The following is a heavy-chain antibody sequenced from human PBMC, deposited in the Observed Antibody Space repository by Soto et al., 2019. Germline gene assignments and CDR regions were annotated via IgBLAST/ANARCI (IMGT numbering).Heavy chain of an antibody. J-gene: IGHJ6*02. CDR2: IYSSGST. D-gene: IGHD2-2*02. CDR1: GGSVSSDTHY. Sequence: SETLSLTCTVSGGSVSSDTHYWSWIRQPPGKRLEWIGFIYSSGSTNYNPSLKSRVTMSVDTSKNQFSLKLRSVIVADMAVYHCARFVRSCSGTTCYTRADVWGQGTTVTVSS. V-gene: IGHV4-61*01. CDR3: ARFVRSCSGTTCYTRADV.